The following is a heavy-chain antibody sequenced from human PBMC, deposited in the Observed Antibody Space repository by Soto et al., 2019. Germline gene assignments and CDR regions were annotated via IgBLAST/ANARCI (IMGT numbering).Heavy chain of an antibody. CDR2: IYYSGST. D-gene: IGHD3-16*02. J-gene: IGHJ4*02. V-gene: IGHV4-39*01. CDR3: ARGAVMITFGGVIVPDY. CDR1: GGSISSSSYY. Sequence: SETLSLTCTVSGGSISSSSYYWGWIRQPPGKGLEWIGSIYYSGSTYYNPSLKSRVTISVDTSKNQFSLKLSSVTAADTAVYYCARGAVMITFGGVIVPDYWGQGTLVTVSS.